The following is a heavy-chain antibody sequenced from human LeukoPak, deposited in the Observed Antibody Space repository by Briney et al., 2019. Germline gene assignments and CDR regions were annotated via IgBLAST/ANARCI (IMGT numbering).Heavy chain of an antibody. CDR1: GFTFSSYA. J-gene: IGHJ6*02. CDR3: TKGFCIGGSCSSGDYYYGMDV. Sequence: GGSLRLSCAASGFTFSSYAKSWVRQAPGKGLEWVSAISGSGGSTYYADSVKGRFTISRDNSKNTLYLQMNSLRAEDSAVYYCTKGFCIGGSCSSGDYYYGMDVWGQGTTVTVSS. V-gene: IGHV3-23*01. D-gene: IGHD2-15*01. CDR2: ISGSGGST.